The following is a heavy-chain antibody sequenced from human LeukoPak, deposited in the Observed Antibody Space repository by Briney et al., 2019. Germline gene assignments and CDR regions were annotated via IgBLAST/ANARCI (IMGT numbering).Heavy chain of an antibody. V-gene: IGHV1-46*01. Sequence: GASVKVSCKASGYIFTNYYIHWVRQAPGQGLEWMGIINPSGGSTSYAQKFQGRVTMTRDTSTSTVYMELSSLRFEDTAVYYCARENIPLDYWGQGTLVTVSS. J-gene: IGHJ4*02. D-gene: IGHD2/OR15-2a*01. CDR1: GYIFTNYY. CDR3: ARENIPLDY. CDR2: INPSGGST.